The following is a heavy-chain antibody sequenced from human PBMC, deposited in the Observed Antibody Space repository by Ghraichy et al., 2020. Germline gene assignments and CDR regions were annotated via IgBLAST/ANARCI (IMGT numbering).Heavy chain of an antibody. V-gene: IGHV4-59*01. CDR2: FYNSGTT. Sequence: SETLSLTCTVSGASISSYYWSWLRQAPGQGLEWIGYFYNSGTTNNKPSLKSRVTISVDTSKNQVSLKLSSVTAADTAVYYCARGPKVAQTYYYGLDVWGRGTTVSV. CDR1: GASISSYY. D-gene: IGHD2-15*01. J-gene: IGHJ6*02. CDR3: ARGPKVAQTYYYGLDV.